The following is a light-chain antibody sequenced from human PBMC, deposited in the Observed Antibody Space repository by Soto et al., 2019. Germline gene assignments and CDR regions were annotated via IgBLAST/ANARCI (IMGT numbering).Light chain of an antibody. CDR1: QSVSSN. Sequence: EIVMTQSPAILSVSPGERATLSCRASQSVSSNLAWYQQKPGQAPRLLIYGASTRATGIPARFSGSGSGTEFTLTISSLQSEDFAVYYCQQCNNWPRTFGQGTKLEIK. CDR3: QQCNNWPRT. V-gene: IGKV3-15*01. J-gene: IGKJ2*01. CDR2: GAS.